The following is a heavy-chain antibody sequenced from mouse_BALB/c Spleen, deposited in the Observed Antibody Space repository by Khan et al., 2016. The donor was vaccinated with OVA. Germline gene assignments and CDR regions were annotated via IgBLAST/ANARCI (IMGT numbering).Heavy chain of an antibody. V-gene: IGHV14-3*02. CDR1: GFNIKDTY. Sequence: VQLQQSGAELVKPGASVKLSCTASGFNIKDTYMHWVKQRPEQGLEWIGRIDPANGNTKYDPKFQGKATVTADTSSNTAYLQLSSLTSEDTAVYYCVSPNRFAYWGQGTLVTVSA. CDR2: IDPANGNT. J-gene: IGHJ3*01. CDR3: VSPNRFAY.